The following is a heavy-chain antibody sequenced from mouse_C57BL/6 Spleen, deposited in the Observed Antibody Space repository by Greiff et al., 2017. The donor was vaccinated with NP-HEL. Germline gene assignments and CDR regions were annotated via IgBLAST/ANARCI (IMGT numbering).Heavy chain of an antibody. V-gene: IGHV5-4*01. CDR3: ARDQGYYYGSSYGAMDY. J-gene: IGHJ4*01. CDR2: ISDGGSYT. D-gene: IGHD1-1*01. Sequence: EVKVVESGGGLVKPGGSLKLSCAASGFTFSSYAMSWVRQTPEKRLEWVATISDGGSYTYYPDNVKGRFTISRDNAKNNLYLQMSHLKSEDTAMYYCARDQGYYYGSSYGAMDYWGQGTSVTVSS. CDR1: GFTFSSYA.